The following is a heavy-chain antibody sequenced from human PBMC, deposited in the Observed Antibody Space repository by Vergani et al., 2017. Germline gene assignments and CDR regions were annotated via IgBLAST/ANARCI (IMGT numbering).Heavy chain of an antibody. D-gene: IGHD2-21*02. CDR1: GGSISSGGYY. CDR3: ARGAYCGGDCYGRYFDY. J-gene: IGHJ4*02. CDR2: IYYSGST. Sequence: QVQLQESGPGLVKPSQTLSLTCTVSGGSISSGGYYWSWIRQHPGKGLEWIGYIYYSGSTYYNPSLKSRVTISVATSKNQFSLKLSSVTAADTAVYYCARGAYCGGDCYGRYFDYWGQGTLVTVSS. V-gene: IGHV4-31*03.